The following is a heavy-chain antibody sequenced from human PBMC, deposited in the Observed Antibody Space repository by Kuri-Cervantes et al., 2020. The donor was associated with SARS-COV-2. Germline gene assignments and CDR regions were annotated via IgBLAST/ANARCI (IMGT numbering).Heavy chain of an antibody. CDR2: INPNSGGT. CDR3: ATESYYGSGSYYYYYYGVDV. Sequence: ASVKVSCKASGYTFTGYYMHWVRQAPGQGLEWMGWINPNSGGTNYAQKFQGRVAMTRDTSISTAYMELSRLRSDDTAVYYCATESYYGSGSYYYYYYGVDVWGQGTTVTVSS. V-gene: IGHV1-2*02. CDR1: GYTFTGYY. D-gene: IGHD3-10*01. J-gene: IGHJ6*02.